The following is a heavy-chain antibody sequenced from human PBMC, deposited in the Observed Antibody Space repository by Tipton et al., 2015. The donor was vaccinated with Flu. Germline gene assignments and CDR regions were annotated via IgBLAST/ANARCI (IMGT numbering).Heavy chain of an antibody. D-gene: IGHD3-10*02. Sequence: TLSLTCTDSGGSISSSSYNWGWIRQPPGKGLEWIGSIYYSGRAYYNPSLKNRVTMSVDTSKNQFSLKLNSVSAADTAVYYCARLSYYDVDLKNFYFDYWGQGALVTVSS. J-gene: IGHJ4*02. CDR1: GGSISSSSYN. CDR2: IYYSGRA. CDR3: ARLSYYDVDLKNFYFDY. V-gene: IGHV4-39*01.